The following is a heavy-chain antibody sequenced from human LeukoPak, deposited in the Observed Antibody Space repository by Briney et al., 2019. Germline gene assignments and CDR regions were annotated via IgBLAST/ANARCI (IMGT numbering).Heavy chain of an antibody. CDR2: IWSDGSNK. CDR1: GFIFSTYG. V-gene: IGHV3-33*01. J-gene: IGHJ4*02. Sequence: PGRSLRLSCAASGFIFSTYGMHWVRQAPGKGLEWVAAIWSDGSNKNYADSVKGRFTISRDNSKNTLYLQMNSLRTEDTAVYYCARDWAVGWGQGTLVSVSS. D-gene: IGHD3-10*01. CDR3: ARDWAVG.